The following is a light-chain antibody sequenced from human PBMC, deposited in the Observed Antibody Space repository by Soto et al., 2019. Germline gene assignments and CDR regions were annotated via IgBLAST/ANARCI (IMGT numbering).Light chain of an antibody. CDR2: GNS. CDR3: QSYDSRLSALVV. Sequence: QSVLTQPPSVSGAPGQRVTISCTGSSSNIGAGYDVHWYQQLPGTAPKLLIYGNSNRPSGVPDRFSGSKSGTSASLAITGLQAEDEADYYCQSYDSRLSALVVFGGGTKVTVL. CDR1: SSNIGAGYD. V-gene: IGLV1-40*01. J-gene: IGLJ2*01.